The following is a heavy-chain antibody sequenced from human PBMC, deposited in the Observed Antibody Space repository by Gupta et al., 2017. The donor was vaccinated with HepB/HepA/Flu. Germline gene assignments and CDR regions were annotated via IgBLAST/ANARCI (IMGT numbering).Heavy chain of an antibody. CDR2: IYSGGST. Sequence: EVQLVESGGGLVQPGGSLRLSCAASGFTVSSNYMSWVRQAPGKGLEWVSVIYSGGSTHYADSVKGRFTISRHNSKNTLYLQMNSLRAEDTAVYYCASIAARPNYYGMDVWGQGTTVTVSS. J-gene: IGHJ6*02. D-gene: IGHD6-6*01. V-gene: IGHV3-53*04. CDR3: ASIAARPNYYGMDV. CDR1: GFTVSSNY.